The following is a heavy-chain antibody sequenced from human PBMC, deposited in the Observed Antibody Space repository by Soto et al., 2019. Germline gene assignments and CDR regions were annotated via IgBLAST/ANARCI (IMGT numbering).Heavy chain of an antibody. J-gene: IGHJ4*02. CDR1: GYSFTSYW. D-gene: IGHD3-16*02. V-gene: IGHV5-51*01. Sequence: GESLKISCKGSGYSFTSYWIGWVRQMPGKGLEWMGIIYPGDSDTRYSPSFQGQVTISADKSISTAYLQWSSLKASDTAMYYCARNVITFGGVIENYFDYWGQGTLVTVSS. CDR2: IYPGDSDT. CDR3: ARNVITFGGVIENYFDY.